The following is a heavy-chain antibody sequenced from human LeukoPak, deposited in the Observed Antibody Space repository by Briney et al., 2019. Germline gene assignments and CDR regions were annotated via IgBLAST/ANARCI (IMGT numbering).Heavy chain of an antibody. V-gene: IGHV1-24*01. CDR1: GYTLTELS. D-gene: IGHD1-26*01. CDR3: ATEVGRWELLPPVY. Sequence: ASVKVSCKVSGYTLTELSMHWVRQAPGKGLEWMGGFDPEDGETIYAQKFQGRVTMTVDTSTDTAYMELSSLRSEDTAVYYCATEVGRWELLPPVYWGQGTLVTVSS. CDR2: FDPEDGET. J-gene: IGHJ4*02.